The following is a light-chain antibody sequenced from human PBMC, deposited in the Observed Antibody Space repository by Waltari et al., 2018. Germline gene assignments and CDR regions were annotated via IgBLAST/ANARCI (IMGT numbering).Light chain of an antibody. CDR2: EVS. J-gene: IGKJ3*01. CDR1: QSLLHSDGKTY. CDR3: MQGIHLKT. Sequence: DIMMTQTPLSLSVTPGQPASISCKSSQSLLHSDGKTYLYWYLKKPGQSPQLLIFEVSSRVSGVPDRFSGSGSGTDFTLKISRVEAEDVGVYYCMQGIHLKTFGPGTTVDIK. V-gene: IGKV2-29*03.